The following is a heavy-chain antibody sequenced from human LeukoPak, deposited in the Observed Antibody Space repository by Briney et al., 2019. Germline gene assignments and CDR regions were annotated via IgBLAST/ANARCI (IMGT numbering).Heavy chain of an antibody. D-gene: IGHD2-21*01. CDR3: AREFAKAFDY. CDR1: GGSITSGSYY. J-gene: IGHJ4*02. Sequence: SETLSLTCTVSGGSITSGSYYWSWTRQPAGKGLEWIGRIYTSGSTNYNPSLKSRVTISLDTSKNKFSLKLTSVTAADTAVYYCAREFAKAFDYWGQGTLVTVS. CDR2: IYTSGST. V-gene: IGHV4-61*02.